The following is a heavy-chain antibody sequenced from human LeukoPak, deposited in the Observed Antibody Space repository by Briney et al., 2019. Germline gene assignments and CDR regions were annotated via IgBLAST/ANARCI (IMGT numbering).Heavy chain of an antibody. J-gene: IGHJ5*02. Sequence: GGSLRLSCAASGFTFSRYEMNWVRQAPGKGLEWVSSISTSSSYIYYAYSVKGRFTISRDNARNSLYLQMNTLRAEDTAVYSCARGADGVSSNSRGWFDPWGQGTLVTVSS. CDR2: ISTSSSYI. CDR3: ARGADGVSSNSRGWFDP. CDR1: GFTFSRYE. V-gene: IGHV3-21*01. D-gene: IGHD2-15*01.